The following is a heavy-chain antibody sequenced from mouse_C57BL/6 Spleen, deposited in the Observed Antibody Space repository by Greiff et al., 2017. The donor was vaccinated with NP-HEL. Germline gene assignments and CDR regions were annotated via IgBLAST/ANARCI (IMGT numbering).Heavy chain of an antibody. D-gene: IGHD2-5*01. CDR3: ARSTYYSNYYAMDY. Sequence: EVNLVESGGGLVKPGGSLKLSCAASGFTFSDYGMHWVRQAPEKGLEWVAYISSGSSTIYYADTVKGRFTISRDNAKNTLFLQMTSLRSEDTAMYYCARSTYYSNYYAMDYWGQGTSVTVSS. CDR2: ISSGSSTI. V-gene: IGHV5-17*01. J-gene: IGHJ4*01. CDR1: GFTFSDYG.